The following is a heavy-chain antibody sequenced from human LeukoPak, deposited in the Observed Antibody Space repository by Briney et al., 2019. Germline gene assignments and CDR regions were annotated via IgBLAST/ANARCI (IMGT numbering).Heavy chain of an antibody. CDR1: GFTFSSYS. V-gene: IGHV3-21*01. J-gene: IGHJ6*03. D-gene: IGHD1-26*01. Sequence: GGSLRLSCAASGFTFSSYSMNWVRQAPGKGLEWVSSISSSSSYIYYADSVKGRFTISRDNAKNSLCLQMNSLRAEDTAVYYCARATWAWYYYYMDVGGKGTTVTV. CDR3: ARATWAWYYYYMDV. CDR2: ISSSSSYI.